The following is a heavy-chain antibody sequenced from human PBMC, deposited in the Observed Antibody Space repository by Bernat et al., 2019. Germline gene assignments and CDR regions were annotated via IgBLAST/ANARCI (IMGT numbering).Heavy chain of an antibody. J-gene: IGHJ3*01. Sequence: EVQLVESGGGLVQPGGSLRLSCAASGFTFSSYWMSWVRQAPGKGLEWVANIKQDGSEKYYVDSVKGRFTISRDNAKNSLYLQMNSLRAEDTAVYYCARGGTKMTTVTTVFWGQGTMVTVSS. CDR2: IKQDGSEK. V-gene: IGHV3-7*03. CDR1: GFTFSSYW. CDR3: ARGGTKMTTVTTVF. D-gene: IGHD4-17*01.